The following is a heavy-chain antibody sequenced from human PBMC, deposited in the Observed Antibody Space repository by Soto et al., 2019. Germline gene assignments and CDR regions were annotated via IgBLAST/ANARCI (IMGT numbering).Heavy chain of an antibody. CDR3: ARGGYYDNVWGKLSHYGLDK. D-gene: IGHD3-16*01. J-gene: IGHJ6*02. V-gene: IGHV1-18*01. CDR2: ISAYSGNT. CDR1: GYTFTSYG. Sequence: ASVKVSCKASGYTFTSYGISWVRQAPGQGLEWMGWISAYSGNTNYAQKLQGRVTMTTDTSTSTAYMELRSLRSDDTAVYYCARGGYYDNVWGKLSHYGLDKWGQGTSVTVSS.